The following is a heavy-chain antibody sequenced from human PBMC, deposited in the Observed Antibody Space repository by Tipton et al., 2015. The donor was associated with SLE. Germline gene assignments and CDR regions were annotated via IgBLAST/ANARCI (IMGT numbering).Heavy chain of an antibody. V-gene: IGHV4-59*08. J-gene: IGHJ1*01. D-gene: IGHD6-19*01. Sequence: TLSLTCTVSGGSISSYYWSWIRQPPGKGLEWIGYIYYSGSTNYNPSLKSRVTISVDTSKNQFSLKLSSVTAADTAVYYCARHGLQWLTPAEYFQYWGQGTLITVSS. CDR2: IYYSGST. CDR1: GGSISSYY. CDR3: ARHGLQWLTPAEYFQY.